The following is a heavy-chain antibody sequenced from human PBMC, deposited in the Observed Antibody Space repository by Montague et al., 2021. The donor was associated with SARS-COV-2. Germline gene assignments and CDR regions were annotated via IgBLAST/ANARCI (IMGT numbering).Heavy chain of an antibody. V-gene: IGHV2-70*01. CDR2: IDWDXDK. CDR3: ARIRDYDILTGSYSGFDY. CDR1: GFSLSTSGMC. Sequence: PALVKPTQTLTLTCTFSGFSLSTSGMCVSWICQPPGKALEWLALIDWDXDKYYSTSLKTRLTISKDTSKNQVVLTMTNMDPVDTATYYCARIRDYDILTGSYSGFDYWGQGTLVTVSS. D-gene: IGHD3-9*01. J-gene: IGHJ4*02.